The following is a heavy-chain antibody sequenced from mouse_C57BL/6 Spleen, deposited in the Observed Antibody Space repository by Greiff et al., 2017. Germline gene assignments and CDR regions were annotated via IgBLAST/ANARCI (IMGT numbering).Heavy chain of an antibody. CDR3: ARPVVGYYYAMDY. Sequence: VKLQQSGAELARPGASVKLSCKASGYTFTSYGISWVKQRTGQGLEWIGEIYPRSGNTYYNEKFKGKATLTADKSSSTACMELRSLTSDDSAVYFCARPVVGYYYAMDYWGQGTSVTVSS. J-gene: IGHJ4*01. CDR2: IYPRSGNT. V-gene: IGHV1-81*01. D-gene: IGHD1-1*01. CDR1: GYTFTSYG.